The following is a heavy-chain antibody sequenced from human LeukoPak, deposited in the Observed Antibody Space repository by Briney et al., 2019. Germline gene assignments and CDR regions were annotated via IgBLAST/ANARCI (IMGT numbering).Heavy chain of an antibody. CDR1: GGSISSGGYY. CDR3: ARLYSSRDDY. Sequence: SETLSLTCTVSGGSISSGGYYWSWIRQHPGKGLEWIGYIYYSGSTYYNPSLKSRVTISVDTSKNQFSLKLSSVTAADTAVYYCARLYSSRDDYWGQGTLVTVSS. J-gene: IGHJ4*02. D-gene: IGHD6-13*01. CDR2: IYYSGST. V-gene: IGHV4-31*03.